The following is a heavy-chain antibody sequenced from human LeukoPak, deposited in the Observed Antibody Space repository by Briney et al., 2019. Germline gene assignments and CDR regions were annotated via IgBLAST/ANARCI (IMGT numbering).Heavy chain of an antibody. CDR2: ISAYNGNT. D-gene: IGHD6-13*01. J-gene: IGHJ4*02. V-gene: IGHV1-18*01. CDR3: ARDLGSGIAEPFDH. Sequence: ASVKVSCKASGYTFTNYGISWVRQAPGQGLEWMGWISAYNGNTNYAEKLQGRVTVTTDTSTSTAYMELRSLRSDDTAVYYCARDLGSGIAEPFDHWGQGTLVTVSS. CDR1: GYTFTNYG.